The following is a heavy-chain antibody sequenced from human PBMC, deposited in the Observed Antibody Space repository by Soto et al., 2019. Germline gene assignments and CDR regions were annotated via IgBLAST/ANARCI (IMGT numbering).Heavy chain of an antibody. CDR2: IGTAGDT. CDR3: AKRQQIGTHLFDS. Sequence: GGSLRLSCEASGFTFSGFDMHWVRQPTGKGLEWVSSIGTAGDTYYAVSVKGRFTISRDNAKNSLSLQMNSLRAGDMAVYFCAKRQQIGTHLFDSWGQGNQVTVSS. V-gene: IGHV3-13*01. CDR1: GFTFSGFD. D-gene: IGHD6-13*01. J-gene: IGHJ4*02.